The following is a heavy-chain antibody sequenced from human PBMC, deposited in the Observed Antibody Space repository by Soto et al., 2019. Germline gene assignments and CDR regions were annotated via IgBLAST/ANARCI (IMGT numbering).Heavy chain of an antibody. CDR2: INPDGSTT. CDR1: GFTLSRYW. Sequence: GGSLRLSCAASGFTLSRYWVHWVRQVPGKGLVWVSRINPDGSTTNYADSVKGRFTISRDNAKNTLYLHMNSLRAEDTAVYYCARDSGYSYDYWGQGTLVTVSS. CDR3: ARDSGYSYDY. D-gene: IGHD5-18*01. J-gene: IGHJ4*02. V-gene: IGHV3-74*01.